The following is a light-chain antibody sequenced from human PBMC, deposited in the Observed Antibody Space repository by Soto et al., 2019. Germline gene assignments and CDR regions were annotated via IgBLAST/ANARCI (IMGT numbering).Light chain of an antibody. J-gene: IGLJ2*01. V-gene: IGLV2-23*02. CDR2: EVS. CDR3: CSYGASGPGL. CDR1: SSGVGSYNL. Sequence: QSVLPKPASVSGSPGQSITISCTVTSSGVGSYNLVSWYQHHPGKVPKLVIYEVSKQPSGLSNRFSGSKSGNTASLTVSGLQAEYEADYYCCSYGASGPGLFGRGTKQTAL.